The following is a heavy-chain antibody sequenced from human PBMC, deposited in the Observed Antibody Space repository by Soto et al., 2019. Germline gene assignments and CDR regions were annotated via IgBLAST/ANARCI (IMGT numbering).Heavy chain of an antibody. D-gene: IGHD2-2*01. CDR2: IIPILGIA. V-gene: IGHV1-69*02. J-gene: IGHJ4*02. Sequence: ASVKVSCKASGGTFSSYTISWVRQAPGQGLEWMGRIIPILGIANYAQKFQGRVTITADKSTSTAYMELSSLRSEDTAVYYCARSLDVREYQLLRSTVTQPFFDYWGQGTLVTVSS. CDR3: ARSLDVREYQLLRSTVTQPFFDY. CDR1: GGTFSSYT.